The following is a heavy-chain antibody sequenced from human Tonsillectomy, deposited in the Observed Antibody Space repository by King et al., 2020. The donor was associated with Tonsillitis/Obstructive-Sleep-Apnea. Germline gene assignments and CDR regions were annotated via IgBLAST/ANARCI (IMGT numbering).Heavy chain of an antibody. CDR1: GFTFSSYW. J-gene: IGHJ6*01. V-gene: IGHV3-74*01. CDR2: INSDGSST. D-gene: IGHD1-1*01. CDR3: ARESGYPYYYYGMDV. Sequence: VQLVESGGGLVQPGGSLRLSCAASGFTFSSYWMHWVRQAPGKGLVWVSRINSDGSSTSYADSVKGRFTISRDNAKNTLYLHMNSLRAEDTAVYYCARESGYPYYYYGMDVWGQGTTVTVSS.